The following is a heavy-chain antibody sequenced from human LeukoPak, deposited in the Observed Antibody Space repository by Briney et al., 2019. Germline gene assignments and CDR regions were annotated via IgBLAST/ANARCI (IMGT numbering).Heavy chain of an antibody. CDR3: AGDDSGYLLFAFDY. J-gene: IGHJ4*02. CDR1: GFTFSSYA. D-gene: IGHD3-22*01. CDR2: ISGSGGST. V-gene: IGHV3-23*01. Sequence: GGSLRLSCAASGFTFSSYAMSWVRQAPGKGLEWVSAISGSGGSTYYADSVKGRFTISRDNSKNTLYLQMNSLRAEDTAVYYCAGDDSGYLLFAFDYWGQGTLVTVSS.